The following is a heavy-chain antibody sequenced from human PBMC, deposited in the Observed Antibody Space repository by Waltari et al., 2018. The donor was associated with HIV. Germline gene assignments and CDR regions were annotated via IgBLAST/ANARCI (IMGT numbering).Heavy chain of an antibody. CDR2: SSPGDSDT. Sequence: EVQLVQSGAAVKQPGESLKISCKGSGYSFTRYWIGGVRQMAGTGLEWTGISSPGDSDTRYSPSFQGQVTIAADKSISTAYLQWSSLKASDTAMYYCARLGDDSSGYYYVPYWGQGTLVTVSS. CDR3: ARLGDDSSGYYYVPY. V-gene: IGHV5-51*01. J-gene: IGHJ4*02. D-gene: IGHD3-22*01. CDR1: GYSFTRYW.